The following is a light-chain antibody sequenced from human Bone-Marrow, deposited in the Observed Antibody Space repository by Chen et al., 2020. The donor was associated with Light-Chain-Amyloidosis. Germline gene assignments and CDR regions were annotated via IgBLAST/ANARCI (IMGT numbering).Light chain of an antibody. J-gene: IGLJ3*02. CDR1: NIGSTS. V-gene: IGLV3-21*02. Sequence: SYVLTQPSSVSVDPGQTATIACGGNNIGSTSVHWYQQTPGQAPLLVVYDDSDRPSGIPERLSVSNSGNTATLTISRVEAGDEADYYCPVWDRSSDRPVFGGGTKLTVL. CDR3: PVWDRSSDRPV. CDR2: DDS.